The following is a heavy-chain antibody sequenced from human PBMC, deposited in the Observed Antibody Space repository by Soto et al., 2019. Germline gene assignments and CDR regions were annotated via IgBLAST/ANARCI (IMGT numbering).Heavy chain of an antibody. D-gene: IGHD3-16*01. CDR1: GYTFTSYD. CDR3: AREGVRGMDV. CDR2: MNPNSANT. J-gene: IGHJ6*02. Sequence: QVQLVQSGAEVKKPGAPVKVSCKASGYTFTSYDINWVRQATGQGLAWMGWMNPNSANTGYAQKFRGRVTMTRNTSISTAYMELSSLRAEDTAVYECAREGVRGMDVWGQGTTVTVSS. V-gene: IGHV1-8*01.